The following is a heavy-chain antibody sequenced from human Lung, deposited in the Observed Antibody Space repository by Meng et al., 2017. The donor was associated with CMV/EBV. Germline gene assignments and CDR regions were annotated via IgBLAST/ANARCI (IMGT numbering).Heavy chain of an antibody. CDR3: ARVDYYDSSGYYNPDY. CDR1: GYTLTGYY. CDR2: INPNSGGT. V-gene: IGHV1-2*02. Sequence: GYTLTGYYMHWVRQAPGQGLEWMGWINPNSGGTNYAQKFQGRVTMTRDTSISTAYMELSRLRSDDTAVYYCARVDYYDSSGYYNPDYWGQGTLVTVSS. J-gene: IGHJ4*02. D-gene: IGHD3-22*01.